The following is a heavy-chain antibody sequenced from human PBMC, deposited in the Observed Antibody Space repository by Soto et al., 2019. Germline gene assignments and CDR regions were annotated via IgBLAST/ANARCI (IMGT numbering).Heavy chain of an antibody. D-gene: IGHD1-26*01. Sequence: SETLSLTCTVSGASITSSHWTWIRQSPGKGLEWIGYIYYSGTTNYNPSLKSRVTISVDTSKNQFSLKLNSVTAADTAMYYCARVISGSYKQIDYWGQGTLVTVSS. CDR1: GASITSSH. CDR3: ARVISGSYKQIDY. J-gene: IGHJ4*02. V-gene: IGHV4-59*01. CDR2: IYYSGTT.